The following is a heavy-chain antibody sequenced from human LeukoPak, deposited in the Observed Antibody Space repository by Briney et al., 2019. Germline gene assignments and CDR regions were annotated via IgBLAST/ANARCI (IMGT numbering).Heavy chain of an antibody. J-gene: IGHJ6*02. CDR3: ARDKGWSGYYRTSNYYYYGMDV. V-gene: IGHV3-30*03. D-gene: IGHD3-3*01. CDR1: GFTFSSYG. Sequence: GGSLRLSCAASGFTFSSYGMHWVRQAPGKGLEWVALISYDGSHKYYADSVKGRFTISRDNSKNTLYLQMNSLRAEDTAVYYCARDKGWSGYYRTSNYYYYGMDVWGQGTTVTVSS. CDR2: ISYDGSHK.